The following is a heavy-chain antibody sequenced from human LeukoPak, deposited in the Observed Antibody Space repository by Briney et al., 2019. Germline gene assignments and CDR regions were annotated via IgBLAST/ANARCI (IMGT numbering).Heavy chain of an antibody. V-gene: IGHV1-24*01. J-gene: IGHJ4*02. Sequence: ASVKVSCKVSGYTFTELSIHWVRRAPGKGLEWMGGFDREDDEIMYARKFQGRVTVTEDTSTDTAVMELRSLKSEDTAVYYCATAPLVGVPTFLDSWGQGTLVTVSS. D-gene: IGHD1-26*01. CDR2: FDREDDEI. CDR3: ATAPLVGVPTFLDS. CDR1: GYTFTELS.